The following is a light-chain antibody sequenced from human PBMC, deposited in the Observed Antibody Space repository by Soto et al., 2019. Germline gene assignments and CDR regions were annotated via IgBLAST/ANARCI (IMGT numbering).Light chain of an antibody. CDR3: QVWDSDSDHPV. Sequence: SYELTQPPSVSVPPGQTARLTCVGNNLGTKTVHWYQRRPGQAPILVVYDDSDRPSGIPERFSGSNSANTATLTISRVEDGDEADYYCQVWDSDSDHPVFGGGTKVTVL. V-gene: IGLV3-21*02. CDR1: NLGTKT. J-gene: IGLJ3*02. CDR2: DDS.